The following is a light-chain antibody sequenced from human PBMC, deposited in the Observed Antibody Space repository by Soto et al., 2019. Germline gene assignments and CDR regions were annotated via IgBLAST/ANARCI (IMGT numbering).Light chain of an antibody. CDR2: AAS. CDR1: LGIIDY. J-gene: IGKJ4*01. CDR3: QKYNSAPLT. Sequence: DIEMTQSPSSLSASVGDRVTITCRASLGIIDYLAWYQQKPGKVPKLQIYAASTLQTGVPSRFSGSGSRTDFTLTISNLQPEDVATYYCQKYNSAPLTFGGGTKVEIK. V-gene: IGKV1-27*01.